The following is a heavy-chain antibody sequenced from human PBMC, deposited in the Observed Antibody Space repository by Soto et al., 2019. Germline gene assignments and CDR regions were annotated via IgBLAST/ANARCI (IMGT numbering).Heavy chain of an antibody. Sequence: GGSLRLSCAASGFTFSSYGMHWVRQAPGKGLEWVAVISYDGSNKYYADSVKGRFTISRDNSKNTLYLQMNSLRAEDTAVYYCAKDDGTDSNLNWYFDLWGRGTLVTVSS. J-gene: IGHJ2*01. V-gene: IGHV3-30*18. CDR3: AKDDGTDSNLNWYFDL. D-gene: IGHD6-13*01. CDR2: ISYDGSNK. CDR1: GFTFSSYG.